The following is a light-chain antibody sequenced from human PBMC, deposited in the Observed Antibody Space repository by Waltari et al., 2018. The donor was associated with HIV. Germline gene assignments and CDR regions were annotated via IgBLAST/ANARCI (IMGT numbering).Light chain of an antibody. J-gene: IGLJ1*01. CDR3: QVWDSNSAF. CDR1: NIGSKS. CDR2: DDR. V-gene: IGLV3-21*02. Sequence: SYDLTQPPSVSVAPGQTARITCGGNNIGSKSVHWYQLRPGKAPVLVVYDDRDRPSGIPERFSGSHSGATATLTVGWAEAGDEADYYCQVWDSNSAFFGSGTKVTVL.